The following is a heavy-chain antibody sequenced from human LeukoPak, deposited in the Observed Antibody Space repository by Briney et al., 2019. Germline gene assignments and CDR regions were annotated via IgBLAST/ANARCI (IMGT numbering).Heavy chain of an antibody. Sequence: ASVKVSCKASGYTFTSYYMHWVRQAPGQGLEWMGIINPSGGSTSYAQKFQGRVTMTRDTSTSTVYMELSSLRSEDTAVYYCARDLGYSYRYGAELGYNWFDPWGQGTLVTVPS. J-gene: IGHJ5*02. CDR1: GYTFTSYY. V-gene: IGHV1-46*01. D-gene: IGHD5-18*01. CDR3: ARDLGYSYRYGAELGYNWFDP. CDR2: INPSGGST.